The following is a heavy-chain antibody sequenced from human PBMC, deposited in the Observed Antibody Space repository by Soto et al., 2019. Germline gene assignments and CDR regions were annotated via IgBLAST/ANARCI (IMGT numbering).Heavy chain of an antibody. J-gene: IGHJ4*02. CDR3: ARGLRGVLDY. Sequence: PGGSLRLSCAASGFTFSSYGMHWVRQAPGKGLEWVAVISYDGSNKYYADSVKGRFAIARDNSKNTLYLHLTSLRAEDTAIYYCARGLRGVLDYWGQGTLVTVS. CDR1: GFTFSSYG. D-gene: IGHD5-12*01. V-gene: IGHV3-30*03. CDR2: ISYDGSNK.